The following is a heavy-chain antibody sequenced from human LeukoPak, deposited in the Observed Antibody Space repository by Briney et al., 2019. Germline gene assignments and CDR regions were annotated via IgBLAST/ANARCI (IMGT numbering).Heavy chain of an antibody. Sequence: GGSLRLSCAASGFTFSSYWMHWVRHAPGQGLLWVSLINTDGSSATYADSVKGRFTISRDNARNTLYLQMNSLRAEDTAVYYCTRQMPAIRYFDFWGQGTLVTVSS. J-gene: IGHJ4*02. CDR2: INTDGSSA. CDR3: TRQMPAIRYFDF. V-gene: IGHV3-74*01. CDR1: GFTFSSYW. D-gene: IGHD5-24*01.